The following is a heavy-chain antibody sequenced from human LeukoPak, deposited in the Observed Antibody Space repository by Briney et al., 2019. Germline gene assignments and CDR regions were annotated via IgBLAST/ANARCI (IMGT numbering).Heavy chain of an antibody. CDR1: GYTLTELS. CDR3: ARLGDYGDYDDAFDI. Sequence: ASVKVSCKVSGYTLTELSMHWVRQAPGKGLEWMGGFDPEDGETIYAQKFQGRVTMTTDTSTSTAYMELRSLRSDDTAVYYCARLGDYGDYDDAFDIWGQGTMVTVSS. D-gene: IGHD4-17*01. V-gene: IGHV1-24*01. CDR2: FDPEDGET. J-gene: IGHJ3*02.